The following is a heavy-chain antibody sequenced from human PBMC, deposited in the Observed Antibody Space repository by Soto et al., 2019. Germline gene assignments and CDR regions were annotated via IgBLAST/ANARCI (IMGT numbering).Heavy chain of an antibody. J-gene: IGHJ4*02. CDR2: ISGSGGST. D-gene: IGHD3-3*01. Sequence: PGGSLRLSCAASGFTFSSYAMSWVRQAPGNGLVWVSAISGSGGSTYYADSVKGRFTISRDISKNTLYLQMNSLRADDTAVYYCAKGRFLEWLLSDYWGQGTLVTVSS. V-gene: IGHV3-23*01. CDR3: AKGRFLEWLLSDY. CDR1: GFTFSSYA.